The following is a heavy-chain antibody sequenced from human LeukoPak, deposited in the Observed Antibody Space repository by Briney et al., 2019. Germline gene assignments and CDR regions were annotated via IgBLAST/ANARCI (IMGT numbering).Heavy chain of an antibody. Sequence: GGSLRLSCAASRFTFRDFTMSWVRQAPGKGLVWVSRINSDGSSTTYADSVKGRFTISRDNAKNTLYLQMNSLRAEDTAVYHCARGSQQGAAANYYGMDVWGQGTTVTVSS. V-gene: IGHV3-74*01. CDR1: RFTFRDFT. J-gene: IGHJ6*02. CDR2: INSDGSST. D-gene: IGHD2-2*01. CDR3: ARGSQQGAAANYYGMDV.